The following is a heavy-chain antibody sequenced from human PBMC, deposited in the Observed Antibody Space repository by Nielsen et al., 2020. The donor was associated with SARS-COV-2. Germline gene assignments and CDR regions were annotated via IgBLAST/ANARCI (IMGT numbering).Heavy chain of an antibody. CDR2: ISSSSSYT. J-gene: IGHJ6*02. D-gene: IGHD6-13*01. Sequence: GGSLRLSCAASGFTFSDYYMSWIRQAPGKGLEWVSYISSSSSYTSYADSVKGRFTISRDNAKNTLYLQMNSLRAEDTAVYYCARGGTQQLVHYGMDVWGQGTTVTVSS. CDR1: GFTFSDYY. CDR3: ARGGTQQLVHYGMDV. V-gene: IGHV3-11*06.